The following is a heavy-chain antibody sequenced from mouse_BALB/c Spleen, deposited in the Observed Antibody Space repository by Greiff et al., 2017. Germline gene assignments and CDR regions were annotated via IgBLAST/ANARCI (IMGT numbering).Heavy chain of an antibody. CDR1: GFSLTGYG. CDR3: ARRGSSPYYAMDY. CDR2: IWGDGST. D-gene: IGHD1-1*01. Sequence: VQLKQSGPGLVAPSQSLSITCTVSGFSLTGYGVNWVRQPPGKGLEWLGMIWGDGSTDYNSALKSRLSISKDNSKSQVFLKMNSLQTDDTARYYCARRGSSPYYAMDYWGQGTSVTVSS. V-gene: IGHV2-6-7*01. J-gene: IGHJ4*01.